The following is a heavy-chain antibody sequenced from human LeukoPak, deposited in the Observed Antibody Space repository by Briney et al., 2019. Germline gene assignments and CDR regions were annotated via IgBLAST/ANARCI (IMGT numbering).Heavy chain of an antibody. D-gene: IGHD6-19*01. J-gene: IGHJ6*03. CDR2: ISSSGSTI. Sequence: PGGSLRLSCAASGFTFSDYYMSWIRQAPGKGLEGVSYISSSGSTIYYADSVKGRFTISRDNAKNSLYLQMNSLRAEDTAVYYCARVRSGYYYYMDVWGKGTTVTVSS. CDR1: GFTFSDYY. CDR3: ARVRSGYYYYMDV. V-gene: IGHV3-11*01.